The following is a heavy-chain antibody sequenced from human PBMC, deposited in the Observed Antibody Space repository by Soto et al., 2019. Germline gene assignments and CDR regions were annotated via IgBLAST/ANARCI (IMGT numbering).Heavy chain of an antibody. J-gene: IGHJ6*02. V-gene: IGHV3-21*01. CDR1: GFTFSSYS. CDR3: ARDKPTSVYYYGMDV. Sequence: EVQLVESGGGLVKPGGSLRLSCAASGFTFSSYSMNWVRQAPGKGLEWVSSISSSSSYIYYADSVKGRFTISRDNAKNSLYLQMNSLRAEDTAVYYCARDKPTSVYYYGMDVWGQGTTGTVSS. CDR2: ISSSSSYI.